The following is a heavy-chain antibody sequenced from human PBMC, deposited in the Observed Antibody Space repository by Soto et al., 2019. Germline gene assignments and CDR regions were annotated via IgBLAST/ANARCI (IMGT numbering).Heavy chain of an antibody. CDR2: INHGGSG. Sequence: NPSETLSLTCAVYDGSFSGYYWSWIRQPPGKGLEWIGEINHGGSGNYNPSLKSRVIISEDTSKSQISLKLSSVTAADTSVYYCARGPYGLDVWGQGTMVTVSS. V-gene: IGHV4-34*01. CDR1: DGSFSGYY. J-gene: IGHJ6*02. CDR3: ARGPYGLDV.